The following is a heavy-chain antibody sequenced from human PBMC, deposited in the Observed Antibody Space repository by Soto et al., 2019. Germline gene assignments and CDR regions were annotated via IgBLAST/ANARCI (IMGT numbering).Heavy chain of an antibody. D-gene: IGHD4-17*01. Sequence: QVQLVQSGAEVKKPGSSVKVSCKASGGTFSSYTISWVRQAPGQGLEWMGRIIPILGIANYAQKFQGRVTITADKSTNTAYMELNSLKSEDTAVYYCATGHYGDYFGYWGQGTLVTVSS. CDR2: IIPILGIA. CDR3: ATGHYGDYFGY. V-gene: IGHV1-69*02. CDR1: GGTFSSYT. J-gene: IGHJ4*02.